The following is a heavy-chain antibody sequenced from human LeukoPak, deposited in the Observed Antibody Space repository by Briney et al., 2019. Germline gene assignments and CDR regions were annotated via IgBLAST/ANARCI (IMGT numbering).Heavy chain of an antibody. J-gene: IGHJ5*02. CDR3: ARRSIAAAGTFDP. CDR2: IIPILGIA. D-gene: IGHD6-13*01. V-gene: IGHV1-69*02. Sequence: ASVKVSCKASGGTFSSYTISWVRQAPGQGLEWMGRIIPILGIANYAQKFQGRVTITADKSASTAYMELSSLRSEDTAVYYCARRSIAAAGTFDPWGQGTLVTVSS. CDR1: GGTFSSYT.